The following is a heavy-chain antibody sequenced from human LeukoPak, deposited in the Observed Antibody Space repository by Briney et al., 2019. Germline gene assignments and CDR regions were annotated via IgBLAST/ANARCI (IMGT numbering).Heavy chain of an antibody. CDR2: IKHNSGGT. CDR3: ARQHDYGDYSFGY. V-gene: IGHV1-2*02. Sequence: ASVKVSCKASGYTFTGYYMHWVRQAPGQGLEWMGGIKHNSGGTNYAQKFQGRVTMTRDTSISTAYMELSRLRSDDTGVYYCARQHDYGDYSFGYWGQGTLVTVSS. D-gene: IGHD4-17*01. J-gene: IGHJ4*02. CDR1: GYTFTGYY.